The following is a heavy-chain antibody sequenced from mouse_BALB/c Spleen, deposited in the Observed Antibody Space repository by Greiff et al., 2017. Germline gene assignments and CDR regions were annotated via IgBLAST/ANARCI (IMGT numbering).Heavy chain of an antibody. J-gene: IGHJ2*01. CDR2: ISNLAYSI. V-gene: IGHV5-15*02. D-gene: IGHD2-4*01. Sequence: EVHLVESGGGLVQPGGSRKLSCAASGFTFSDYGMAWVRQAPGKGPEWVAFISNLAYSIYYADTVTGRFTISRENAKNTLYLEMSSLRSEDTAMYYCARFYDYDFFDYWGQGTTLTVSS. CDR1: GFTFSDYG. CDR3: ARFYDYDFFDY.